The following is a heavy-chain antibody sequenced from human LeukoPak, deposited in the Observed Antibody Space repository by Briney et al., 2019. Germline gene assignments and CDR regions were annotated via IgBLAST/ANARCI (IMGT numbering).Heavy chain of an antibody. Sequence: PSETLSLTCAVYGGSFSGYYWSWIRQPPGKGLEWIGEINHSGSTNYNPSLKSRVTISVDTSKNQFSLKLSSVTAADTAVYYCARHGGNIVGANYFDYWGQGTLVTVSS. V-gene: IGHV4-34*01. CDR1: GGSFSGYY. D-gene: IGHD1-26*01. CDR3: ARHGGNIVGANYFDY. J-gene: IGHJ4*02. CDR2: INHSGST.